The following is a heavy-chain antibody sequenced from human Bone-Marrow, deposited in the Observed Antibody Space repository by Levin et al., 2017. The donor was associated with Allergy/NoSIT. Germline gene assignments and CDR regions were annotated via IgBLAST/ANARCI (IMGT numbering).Heavy chain of an antibody. CDR1: EFSLSTSGVG. V-gene: IGHV2-5*02. CDR2: IYWDDDK. D-gene: IGHD4-11*01. J-gene: IGHJ4*02. CDR3: ALATAVTAVDY. Sequence: SGPTLVKPTQTLTLTCTFSEFSLSTSGVGVGWIRQPPGKALECLAFIYWDDDKRYSPSLKNRLTLTKDTSKNQVVLTMTNMDPVDTATYYCALATAVTAVDYWGQGTLVTVSS.